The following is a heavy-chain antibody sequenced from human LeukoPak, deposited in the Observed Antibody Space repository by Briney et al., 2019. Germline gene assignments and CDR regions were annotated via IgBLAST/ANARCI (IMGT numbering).Heavy chain of an antibody. CDR1: GGSFSGYY. J-gene: IGHJ4*02. Sequence: SETLSLTCAVYGGSFSGYYWSWIRQPPGKGLEWIGEINHSGSTNYNPSLRSRVTISVDTSKNQFSLELSSVTAADTAVYYCARAKRSTHYYDSSGYRLNVDYWGQGTLVTVSS. CDR3: ARAKRSTHYYDSSGYRLNVDY. V-gene: IGHV4-34*01. CDR2: INHSGST. D-gene: IGHD3-22*01.